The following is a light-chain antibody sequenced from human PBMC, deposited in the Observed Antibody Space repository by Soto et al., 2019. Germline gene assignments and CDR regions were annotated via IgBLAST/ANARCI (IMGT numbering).Light chain of an antibody. CDR2: DAS. Sequence: EIVLTQSAGTRSLSPGERATLSCRASQSVSSNYLAWYQQKPGQAPRLLIYDASNRATGIPARFSGSGSGTDFTLTISSLEPEDFAVYYCQQRSIWPLTFGQGTRLEIK. V-gene: IGKV3-11*01. CDR1: QSVSSNY. CDR3: QQRSIWPLT. J-gene: IGKJ5*01.